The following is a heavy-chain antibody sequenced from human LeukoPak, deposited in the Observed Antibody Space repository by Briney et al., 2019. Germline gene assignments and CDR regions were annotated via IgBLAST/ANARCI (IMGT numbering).Heavy chain of an antibody. CDR1: GLTFSNYA. J-gene: IGHJ4*02. CDR2: ISDSGGST. D-gene: IGHD2-21*01. CDR3: AGKLVVDPKSSFDH. V-gene: IGHV3-23*01. Sequence: GSLRLSCAASGLTFSNYAMSWVRQAPGKGLEWVSGISDSGGSTYYADSVKGRFIISRDNSKNTLYLQMSSLRVEDTAIYYCAGKLVVDPKSSFDHWGQGTLVTVSS.